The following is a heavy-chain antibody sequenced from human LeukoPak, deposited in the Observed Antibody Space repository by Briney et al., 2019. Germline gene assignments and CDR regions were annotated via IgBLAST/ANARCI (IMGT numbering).Heavy chain of an antibody. CDR3: TTGHPFMNMAYSWFDP. Sequence: GGSLRLSCAASGFTFSNAWMSWVRQAPGKGLEWVGRIKSKTDGGTTDYAAPVKGRFTISRDDSKNTLYLQMNSLKTEDTAVYYCTTGHPFMNMAYSWFDPWGQGTLVTVSS. CDR1: GFTFSNAW. CDR2: IKSKTDGGTT. J-gene: IGHJ5*02. D-gene: IGHD4/OR15-4a*01. V-gene: IGHV3-15*01.